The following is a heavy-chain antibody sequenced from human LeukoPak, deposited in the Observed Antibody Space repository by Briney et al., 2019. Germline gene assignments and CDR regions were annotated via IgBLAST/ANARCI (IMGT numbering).Heavy chain of an antibody. CDR2: LYSRGSP. Sequence: SSETLSLTCTVSGGSISSGGYYWSWIRQSPGKGLEWIGYLYSRGSPNYNPSLKRRVTISVDTSKNQFSLKLSSVTAADTAVYYCARGPDYDILTGYYGIFDYWGQGTLVTVSS. D-gene: IGHD3-9*01. J-gene: IGHJ4*02. CDR3: ARGPDYDILTGYYGIFDY. CDR1: GGSISSGGYY. V-gene: IGHV4-61*08.